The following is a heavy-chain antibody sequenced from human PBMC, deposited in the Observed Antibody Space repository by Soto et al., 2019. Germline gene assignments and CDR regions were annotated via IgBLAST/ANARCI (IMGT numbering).Heavy chain of an antibody. Sequence: PSESLSVPGPVSRCSIRGYDWNWIRQPPGKGLEWIGYIYYSGSTNYNPSLKSRVTISVDTSKNQFSLKLSSVTAADTAVYYCARAGDYDFWSGYSNDAFDIWGQGTMVTV. CDR2: IYYSGST. J-gene: IGHJ3*02. CDR1: RCSIRGYD. D-gene: IGHD3-3*01. CDR3: ARAGDYDFWSGYSNDAFDI. V-gene: IGHV4-59*01.